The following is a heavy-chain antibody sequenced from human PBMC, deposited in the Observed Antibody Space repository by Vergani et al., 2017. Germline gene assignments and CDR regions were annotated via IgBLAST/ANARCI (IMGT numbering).Heavy chain of an antibody. CDR2: ISYDGSNK. Sequence: VQLVEPGGGVVQPGRSLRLSCAASGFTFSSYAMHWVRQAPGKGLEWVAVISYDGSNKYYADSVKGRFTISRDNSKNTLYLQMNSLRAEDTAVYYCARDDDYYDSSGYFDYWGQGTLVTVSS. CDR1: GFTFSSYA. D-gene: IGHD3-22*01. CDR3: ARDDDYYDSSGYFDY. V-gene: IGHV3-30-3*01. J-gene: IGHJ4*02.